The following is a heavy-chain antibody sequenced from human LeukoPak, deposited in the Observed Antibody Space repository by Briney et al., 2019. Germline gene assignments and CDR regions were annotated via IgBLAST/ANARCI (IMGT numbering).Heavy chain of an antibody. CDR1: GGSISSSSYY. J-gene: IGHJ4*02. V-gene: IGHV4-39*01. CDR2: IYYSGST. D-gene: IGHD6-13*01. CDR3: ARPPSISSSWYHYFDH. Sequence: SETLSLTCTVSGGSISSSSYYWGGLRQPPGKGLEWIGSIYYSGSTYYHPSLKSRITISVYTSKNQFSLKLSSVTAAAAAVYYCARPPSISSSWYHYFDHWGQGTLVTVSS.